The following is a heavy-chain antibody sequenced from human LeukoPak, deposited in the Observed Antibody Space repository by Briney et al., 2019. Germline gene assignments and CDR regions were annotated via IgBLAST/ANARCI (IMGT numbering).Heavy chain of an antibody. D-gene: IGHD4-17*01. J-gene: IGHJ3*02. CDR3: ASHLSQFRYGDPPQIAFDI. V-gene: IGHV5-51*01. Sequence: GESLKISCKGSGYSFTSYWIGWVRQMPGKGLEWMGIIYPGDSDTRYSPSFQGQVAISADKSISTAYLQWSSLKASDTAMYYCASHLSQFRYGDPPQIAFDIWGQGTMVTVSS. CDR1: GYSFTSYW. CDR2: IYPGDSDT.